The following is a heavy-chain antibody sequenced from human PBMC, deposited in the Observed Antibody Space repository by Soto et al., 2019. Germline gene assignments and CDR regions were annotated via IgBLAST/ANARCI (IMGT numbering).Heavy chain of an antibody. V-gene: IGHV4-34*01. CDR3: ARLNDILTGYPNWFDP. D-gene: IGHD3-9*01. CDR2: INHSGST. CDR1: GGSFRGLF. J-gene: IGHJ5*02. Sequence: SGTLSLPCAVYGGSFRGLFWSWVRPPPGKGLEWIGEINHSGSTNYNPSLKSRVTISVDTSKNQFSLKLSSVTAADTAVYYCARLNDILTGYPNWFDPWGQGTLVTVSS.